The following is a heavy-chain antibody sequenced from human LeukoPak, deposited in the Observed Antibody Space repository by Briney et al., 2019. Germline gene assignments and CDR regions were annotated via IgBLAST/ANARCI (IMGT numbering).Heavy chain of an antibody. D-gene: IGHD6-13*01. CDR2: ISAYNGNT. CDR1: GYTFTSYG. CDR3: ARGVPAAAGRDYYYYMDV. V-gene: IGHV1-18*01. Sequence: ASVKVSCKASGYTFTSYGISWVRQAPGQGLEWMGWISAYNGNTNYAQKLQGRVTMTTDTSTSTAYMELRSLRSDDTAVYYCARGVPAAAGRDYYYYMDVWGKGTTVTVSS. J-gene: IGHJ6*03.